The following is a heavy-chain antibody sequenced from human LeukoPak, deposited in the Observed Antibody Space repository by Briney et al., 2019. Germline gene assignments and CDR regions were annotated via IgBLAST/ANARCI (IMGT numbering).Heavy chain of an antibody. J-gene: IGHJ6*03. Sequence: SETLSLTCTVSGGSISSYYWSWIRHPPGKGLEWIGYIYYSGSTNYNPSLKSRATISVDTSKNQFSLKLSSVTAADTAVYYCARGVVVEQYYYYYMDVWGKGTTVTVSS. D-gene: IGHD2-15*01. V-gene: IGHV4-59*01. CDR3: ARGVVVEQYYYYYMDV. CDR2: IYYSGST. CDR1: GGSISSYY.